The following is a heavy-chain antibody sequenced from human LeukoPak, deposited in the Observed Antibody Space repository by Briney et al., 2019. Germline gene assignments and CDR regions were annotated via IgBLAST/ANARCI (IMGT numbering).Heavy chain of an antibody. Sequence: ASVKVSCKASGYTFTSYGITWVRQAPGQGLEWMGWISTHNGNANYAQKLQGRVTVTTDTSTTTAYMELRSLRSDDTAIYYCARGPAIGSSGWYGRRWDQGSQVTVSS. D-gene: IGHD6-19*01. CDR3: ARGPAIGSSGWYGRR. J-gene: IGHJ4*02. CDR1: GYTFTSYG. V-gene: IGHV1-18*01. CDR2: ISTHNGNA.